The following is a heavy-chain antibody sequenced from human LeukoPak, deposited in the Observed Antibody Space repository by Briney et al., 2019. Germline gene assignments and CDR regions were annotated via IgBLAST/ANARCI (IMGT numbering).Heavy chain of an antibody. CDR1: GFTFSSYA. V-gene: IGHV3-30*07. Sequence: GGSLRLSCAASGFTFSSYAMHWVRQAPGKGLEWVAVISYDGSNKYYADSVKGRFTISRDNSKNTLYLQMNSLRAEDTAVYYCAKDGARWLRVDYWGQGTLVTVSS. CDR2: ISYDGSNK. CDR3: AKDGARWLRVDY. J-gene: IGHJ4*02. D-gene: IGHD5-12*01.